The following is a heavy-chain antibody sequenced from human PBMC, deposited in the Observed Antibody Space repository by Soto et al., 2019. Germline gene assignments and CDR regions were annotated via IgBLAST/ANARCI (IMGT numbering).Heavy chain of an antibody. V-gene: IGHV4-59*08. Sequence: SEILSLTCTVCGGSITSHYWSWIRQPPGKGLEWIGYIYYSGSTNYNPSLKSRVTISVDTSKNQFSLKLSSVTAADTAVYYCARAADCSGGSCYLFLGYWGQGTLVTVSS. J-gene: IGHJ4*02. CDR2: IYYSGST. D-gene: IGHD2-15*01. CDR3: ARAADCSGGSCYLFLGY. CDR1: GGSITSHY.